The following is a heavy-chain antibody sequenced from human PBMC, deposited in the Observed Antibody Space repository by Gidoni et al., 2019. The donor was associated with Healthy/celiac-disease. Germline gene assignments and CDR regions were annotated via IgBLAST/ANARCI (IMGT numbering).Heavy chain of an antibody. V-gene: IGHV3-9*01. CDR2: ISWNSGSL. CDR3: AKVAVDTAMVNAFDI. Sequence: EVQLVESGGGLVQPGRSLRLSCAASGFTFDDYAMLWVRQAPGKGLECVSGISWNSGSLCYADSVKGRFTISRDNAKNSLYLQMNSLRAEDTALYYCAKVAVDTAMVNAFDIWGQGTMVTVSS. CDR1: GFTFDDYA. D-gene: IGHD5-18*01. J-gene: IGHJ3*02.